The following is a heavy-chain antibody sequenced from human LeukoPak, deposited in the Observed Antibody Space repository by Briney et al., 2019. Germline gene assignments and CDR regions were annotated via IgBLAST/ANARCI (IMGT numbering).Heavy chain of an antibody. J-gene: IGHJ4*02. CDR1: GFPFSSYW. V-gene: IGHV3-7*04. CDR2: IKQDGGEK. D-gene: IGHD2-15*01. Sequence: GGSLRLSCAASGFPFSSYWMTWVRQAPGKGLEWVANIKQDGGEKYYVGSVKGRFTISRDNAKNSLYLQMNSLRAEDTAVYYCARGALSVGSCYYFDYWGQGTLVTVSS. CDR3: ARGALSVGSCYYFDY.